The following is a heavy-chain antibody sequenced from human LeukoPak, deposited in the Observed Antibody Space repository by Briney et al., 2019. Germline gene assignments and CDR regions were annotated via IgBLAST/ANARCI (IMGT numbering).Heavy chain of an antibody. V-gene: IGHV4-59*01. CDR1: GGSISSYY. CDR3: ARGGSYYRSFDY. Sequence: SETLSLTCTVSGGSISSYYWSWIRQPPGKGLEWIGYIYYSGSTNYNPSLKSRVTISVDTSKNQFSLKLSSVTAADTAVYYCARGGSYYRSFDYWGQGTLVTVSS. D-gene: IGHD1-26*01. J-gene: IGHJ4*02. CDR2: IYYSGST.